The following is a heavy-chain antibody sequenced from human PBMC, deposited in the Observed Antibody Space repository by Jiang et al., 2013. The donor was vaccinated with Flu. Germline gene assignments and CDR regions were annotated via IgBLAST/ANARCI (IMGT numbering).Heavy chain of an antibody. V-gene: IGHV6-1*01. D-gene: IGHD3-10*01. CDR3: ARGGGAFDY. CDR2: TYYRSKWNN. Sequence: QTLSLTCAISGDSVSSNTAGWNWIRQSPSRGLEWLGRTYYRSKWNNDYAVSVKSRIIINPDTSKNQFSMQLNSVTPEDTAVYYCARGGGAFDYWGQGILVTVSS. CDR1: GDSVSSNTAG. J-gene: IGHJ4*02.